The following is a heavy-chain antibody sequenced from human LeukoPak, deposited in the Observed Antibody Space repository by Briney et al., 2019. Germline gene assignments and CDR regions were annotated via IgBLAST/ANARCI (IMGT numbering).Heavy chain of an antibody. CDR1: GGSISSYY. V-gene: IGHV4-34*01. CDR3: ARVGNLDAFDI. J-gene: IGHJ3*02. D-gene: IGHD1-14*01. Sequence: SETLSLTCTVSGGSISSYYWSWIRQPPGKGLEWIGEINHSGSTNYNPSLKSRVTISVDTSKNQFSLKLSSVTAADTAVYYCARVGNLDAFDIWGQGTMVTVSS. CDR2: INHSGST.